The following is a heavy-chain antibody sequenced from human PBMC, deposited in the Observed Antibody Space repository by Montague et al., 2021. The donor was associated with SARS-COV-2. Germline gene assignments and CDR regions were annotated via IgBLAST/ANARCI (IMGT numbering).Heavy chain of an antibody. Sequence: TLSLTCTVAGGSISSGGYYWSWIRQHPGKGLEWFGYIYHTGSTXYNPSLKSRVTISKETSKNHFSLNLSSVTAADSAVYYCARDSGYYDSSGYSYDAFDIWGQGTKVTVSS. V-gene: IGHV4-31*03. J-gene: IGHJ3*02. CDR1: GGSISSGGYY. CDR2: IYHTGST. CDR3: ARDSGYYDSSGYSYDAFDI. D-gene: IGHD3-22*01.